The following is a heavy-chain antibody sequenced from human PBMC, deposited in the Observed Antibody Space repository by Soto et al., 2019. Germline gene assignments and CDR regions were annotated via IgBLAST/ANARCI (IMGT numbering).Heavy chain of an antibody. Sequence: ASVKVSCKASGFTFSAYYIYWVRQAPGHGLEWIGRINPNSGSTNNAQKFQGRVTMTRDTSTSTVYMELSGLISEDTAVYYCARDLRAEIFGSTEQKDYWGQGTLVTVSS. CDR1: GFTFSAYY. J-gene: IGHJ4*02. CDR3: ARDLRAEIFGSTEQKDY. V-gene: IGHV1-2*02. D-gene: IGHD3-3*01. CDR2: INPNSGST.